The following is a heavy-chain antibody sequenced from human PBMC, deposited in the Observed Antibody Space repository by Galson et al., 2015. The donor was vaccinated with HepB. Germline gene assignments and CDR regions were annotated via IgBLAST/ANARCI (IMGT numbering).Heavy chain of an antibody. J-gene: IGHJ6*02. V-gene: IGHV3-64D*06. Sequence: SLRLSCAASGFTFSSYAMHWVRQAPGKGLEYVSAISSNGGSTYYADSVKGRFTISRDNSKNTLYLQMSSLRAEDTAVYYCVKLGLYSNYYYYYGMDVWGQGTTVTVSS. CDR1: GFTFSSYA. D-gene: IGHD4-11*01. CDR2: ISSNGGST. CDR3: VKLGLYSNYYYYYGMDV.